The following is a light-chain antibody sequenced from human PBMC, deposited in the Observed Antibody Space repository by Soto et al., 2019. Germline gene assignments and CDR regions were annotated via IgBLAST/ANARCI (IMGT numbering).Light chain of an antibody. V-gene: IGLV2-14*01. Sequence: QAVLTQPASVSGSPGQSITISCTGTSNDIGGNNYVSWYQQHPGKAPKLIIYEVSDRPLGVSNRFSGAKSGNTASLTISGLQAEDEADYYCSSYTTTTTQVVFGGGTKLTVL. CDR1: SNDIGGNNY. J-gene: IGLJ2*01. CDR2: EVS. CDR3: SSYTTTTTQVV.